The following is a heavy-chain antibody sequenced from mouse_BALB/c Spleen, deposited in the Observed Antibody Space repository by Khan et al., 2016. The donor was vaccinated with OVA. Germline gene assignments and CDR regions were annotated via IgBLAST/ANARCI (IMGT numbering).Heavy chain of an antibody. D-gene: IGHD1-1*01. J-gene: IGHJ2*01. CDR2: TNPTNGRT. V-gene: IGHV1S81*02. Sequence: QVQLQQPGAELVKAGASVKMSCKASGYTFTSYWMHWVKQRLGQGLEWFAETNPTNGRTYYNEKFKSKATLTVDKSSSTAYMRLSGPTLEDSAVDYCARIKKIVATYFDYWGQGTTLTVSS. CDR1: GYTFTSYW. CDR3: ARIKKIVATYFDY.